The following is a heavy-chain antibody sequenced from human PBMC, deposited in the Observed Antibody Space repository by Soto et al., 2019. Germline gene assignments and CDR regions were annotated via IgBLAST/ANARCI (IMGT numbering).Heavy chain of an antibody. J-gene: IGHJ5*02. CDR1: GESFIGYY. D-gene: IGHD5-12*01. CDR2: INHRGST. CDR3: ARTDIVTTNWFDP. V-gene: IGHV4-34*02. Sequence: QVHLQQWGAGLLKPSETLSLTCAVYGESFIGYYWTWIRQPPGKGLEWIGEINHRGSTNYNPSLKSRVSISIDTSKNQFSLKLTSVTAADTSVCYCARTDIVTTNWFDPWGQGTLVTVSS.